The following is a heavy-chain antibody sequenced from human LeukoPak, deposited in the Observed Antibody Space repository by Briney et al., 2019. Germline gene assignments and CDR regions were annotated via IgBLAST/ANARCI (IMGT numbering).Heavy chain of an antibody. V-gene: IGHV4-31*11. D-gene: IGHD1-26*01. CDR1: GGSFSGYY. CDR3: ARVLGSWAYFDY. J-gene: IGHJ4*02. Sequence: SETLSLTCAVYGGSFSGYYWSWIRQHPGKGLEWIGYIYYSGSTYYNPSLKSRVTISVDTSKNQFSLKLSSVTAADTAVYYCARVLGSWAYFDYWGQGTLVTVSS. CDR2: IYYSGST.